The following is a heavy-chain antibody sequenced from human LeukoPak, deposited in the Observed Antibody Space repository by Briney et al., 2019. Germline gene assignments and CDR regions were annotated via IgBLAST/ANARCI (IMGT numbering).Heavy chain of an antibody. CDR3: AKQLGSTSEGY. D-gene: IGHD6-19*01. Sequence: GGSLRLSCAASGFIFNTHGMHWVRQAPGKGLEWVAVIWYDGAKKNYADSVKGRFTISRDNSKNTVYLQMNSVRAEDTAVYYCAKQLGSTSEGYWGQGTLATVSS. CDR1: GFIFNTHG. V-gene: IGHV3-33*03. CDR2: IWYDGAKK. J-gene: IGHJ4*02.